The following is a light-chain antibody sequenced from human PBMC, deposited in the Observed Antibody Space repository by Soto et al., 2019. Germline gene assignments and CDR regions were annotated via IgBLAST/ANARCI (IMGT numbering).Light chain of an antibody. CDR2: RAS. CDR3: QQYGGSPPYT. Sequence: EVVLTQSPGTLSLSPGERATLSCRASQSVSSIYLAWYQQKPGQAPRLLIYRASSRATGIPDRFSGSGSGTDFTLTISRLEPEDFAVYYCQQYGGSPPYTFGQGTKREIK. J-gene: IGKJ2*01. V-gene: IGKV3-20*01. CDR1: QSVSSIY.